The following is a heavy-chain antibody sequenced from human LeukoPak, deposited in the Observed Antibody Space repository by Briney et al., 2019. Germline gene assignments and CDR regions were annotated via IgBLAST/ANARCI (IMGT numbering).Heavy chain of an antibody. CDR3: ARDGSTNSQNWFDP. J-gene: IGHJ5*02. D-gene: IGHD2-8*01. Sequence: GGSLRLSCVASRFIFSVYGMHWVRQAPGKGLEWVAFMSYDENTEYYIDSVKGRFTISRDNSKNTLFLQLNNLRPEDTGVYYCARDGSTNSQNWFDPWGQGTLVIVSS. V-gene: IGHV3-33*05. CDR2: MSYDENTE. CDR1: RFIFSVYG.